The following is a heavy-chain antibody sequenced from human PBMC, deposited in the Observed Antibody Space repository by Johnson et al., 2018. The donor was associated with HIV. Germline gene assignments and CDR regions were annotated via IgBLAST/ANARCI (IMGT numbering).Heavy chain of an antibody. V-gene: IGHV3-53*01. Sequence: VQLVESGGGLIQPGGSLRLSCAASGFTVSSNYMSWVRQAPGKGLEWVSVIYSGGSTYYADSVKGRFTISRDNSKNTLYLQMNSLTAGDPAVYYCARGYYYGSVSYYNSGAFDIWGQGTMVTVSS. D-gene: IGHD3-10*01. CDR3: ARGYYYGSVSYYNSGAFDI. CDR1: GFTVSSNY. J-gene: IGHJ3*02. CDR2: IYSGGST.